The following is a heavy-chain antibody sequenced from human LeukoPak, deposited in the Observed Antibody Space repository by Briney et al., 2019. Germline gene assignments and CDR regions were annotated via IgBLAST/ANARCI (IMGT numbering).Heavy chain of an antibody. V-gene: IGHV3-20*01. CDR1: GFTFDDYG. D-gene: IGHD5-24*01. CDR2: INWKSGST. Sequence: PGGSLRLSCAASGFTFDDYGMSWVRQAPGKGLEWVSGINWKSGSTGYADSVKGRFAISRDNAKNSLFLQMNSLRAEDTTLYHCARGDGGDYWGQGTLVTVSS. J-gene: IGHJ4*02. CDR3: ARGDGGDY.